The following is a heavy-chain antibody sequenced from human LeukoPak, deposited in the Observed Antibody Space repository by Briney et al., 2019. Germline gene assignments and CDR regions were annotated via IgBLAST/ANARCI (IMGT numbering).Heavy chain of an antibody. V-gene: IGHV4-4*02. D-gene: IGHD6-13*01. Sequence: PSGTLSLTCAVSGGPISSSNWWSWVRQPPGKGLEWIGEIYHSGSTNYNPSLKSRVTISVDKSKNQFSLKLSSVTAADTAVYYCARGVYSSSWYTDYWGQGTLVTVSS. CDR1: GGPISSSNW. CDR2: IYHSGST. CDR3: ARGVYSSSWYTDY. J-gene: IGHJ4*02.